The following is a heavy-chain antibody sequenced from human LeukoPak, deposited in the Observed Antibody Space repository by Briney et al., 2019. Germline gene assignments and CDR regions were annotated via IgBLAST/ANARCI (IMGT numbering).Heavy chain of an antibody. CDR3: ARHYYDVTGRPFDY. J-gene: IGHJ4*02. V-gene: IGHV4-59*08. Sequence: SETLSLTCTVSGASISSQYWSWIRKTPGKGLEWIAYIHRTDTSKYNYSLESRVTISRDTYKNQFSLNLISVTAADTAVYFCARHYYDVTGRPFDYWGQGILVTVSS. CDR2: IHRTDTS. CDR1: GASISSQY. D-gene: IGHD3-16*01.